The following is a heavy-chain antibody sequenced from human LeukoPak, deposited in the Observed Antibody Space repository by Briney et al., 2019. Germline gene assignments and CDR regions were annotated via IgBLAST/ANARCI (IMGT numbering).Heavy chain of an antibody. D-gene: IGHD4-23*01. Sequence: TSETLSLTCAVYGGSFSGYYWSWIRQPPGKGLEWIGEINHSGSTNYNPSLKSRVTISVDTSKTQFSLKLSSVTAADTAVYYCARGDTVVIAWGQGTLVTVSS. J-gene: IGHJ5*02. CDR1: GGSFSGYY. V-gene: IGHV4-34*01. CDR3: ARGDTVVIA. CDR2: INHSGST.